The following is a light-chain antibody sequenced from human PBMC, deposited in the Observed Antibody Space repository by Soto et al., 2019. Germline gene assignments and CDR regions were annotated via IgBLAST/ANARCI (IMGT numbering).Light chain of an antibody. Sequence: QSVLTQPPSVSVAPGQRVTISCTGSNSNIGASYAVHWYQHFPGTAPSLLIYNHTNRPSGVPDRFSGYKSGTSASLVITGLQAEDEAEYYCLSYDRKFLTPIFGVGTKLTVL. CDR3: LSYDRKFLTPI. J-gene: IGLJ2*01. V-gene: IGLV1-40*01. CDR2: NHT. CDR1: NSNIGASYA.